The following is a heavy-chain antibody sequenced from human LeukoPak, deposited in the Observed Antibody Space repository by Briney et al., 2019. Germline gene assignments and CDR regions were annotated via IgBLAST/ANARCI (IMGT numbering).Heavy chain of an antibody. J-gene: IGHJ4*02. CDR2: INPNSGGT. Sequence: ASVKVSCKASGYTFTGYYMHWVRQAPGQGLEWMGWINPNSGGTNYAQKFQGRVTMTRDASISTAYMELSRLRSDDTAVYYCARDLGWPAPEYLDYWGQGTLVTVSS. V-gene: IGHV1-2*02. CDR3: ARDLGWPAPEYLDY. CDR1: GYTFTGYY. D-gene: IGHD6-19*01.